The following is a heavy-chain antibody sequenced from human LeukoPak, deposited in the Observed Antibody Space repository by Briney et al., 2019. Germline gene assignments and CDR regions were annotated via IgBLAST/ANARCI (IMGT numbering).Heavy chain of an antibody. CDR1: GFTFSSYE. D-gene: IGHD4-17*01. CDR2: ISSSGSTI. J-gene: IGHJ6*03. V-gene: IGHV3-48*03. Sequence: PGGSLRLSCAASGFTFSSYEMNWVRQAPGKGLEWVSYISSSGSTIYYADSVKGRFTISRDNSKNTLYLQMNSLRAEDTAVYYCAKVGPMTSVTRVFRSRTYYYYYMDVWGKGTTVTVSS. CDR3: AKVGPMTSVTRVFRSRTYYYYYMDV.